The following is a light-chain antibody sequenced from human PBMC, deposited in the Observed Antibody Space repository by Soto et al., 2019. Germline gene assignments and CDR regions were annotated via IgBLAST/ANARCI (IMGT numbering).Light chain of an antibody. CDR2: KIS. CDR3: MQATQFPVT. Sequence: DIVMTQTPLSSPVTLGQPASISCRSSQSLVYSDGNTYLSWLHQRPGQPPRRLIYKISNRLSGVPARVSGSGAGTDCRLKISRVEAEDVGVYYGMQATQFPVTFGQGTKRETK. CDR1: QSLVYSDGNTY. V-gene: IGKV2-24*01. J-gene: IGKJ2*01.